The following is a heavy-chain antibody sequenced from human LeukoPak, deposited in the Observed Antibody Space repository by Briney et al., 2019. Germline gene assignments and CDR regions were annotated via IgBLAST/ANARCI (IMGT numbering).Heavy chain of an antibody. CDR3: VSHSDTLTSYSFDY. J-gene: IGHJ4*02. Sequence: PGGSLRLSCAASGFTVSNNYMSWVRQAPGEGLEWVSIIYSGGNTYYADSVKGRFTISRDNSKNTLSLQMNSLRAEDTAVYYYVSHSDTLTSYSFDYWGQGTLVTVSS. CDR2: IYSGGNT. D-gene: IGHD3-9*01. CDR1: GFTVSNNY. V-gene: IGHV3-53*01.